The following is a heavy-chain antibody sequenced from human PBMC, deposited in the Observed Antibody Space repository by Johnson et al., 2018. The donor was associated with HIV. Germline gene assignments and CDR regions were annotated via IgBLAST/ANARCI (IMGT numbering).Heavy chain of an antibody. CDR1: GFTFNNYA. CDR3: ARDYYDSSGYHHAFDI. Sequence: QVQLVESGGGVVQPGRSLRLSCAASGFTFNNYAMHWVRQAPGKGLEWVAVISSDGTTKYDADSVKGRFTISRDNSKNTVYLQMNSLRAEDTAVYYCARDYYDSSGYHHAFDIWGQGTMVTVSS. CDR2: ISSDGTTK. V-gene: IGHV3-30*04. J-gene: IGHJ3*02. D-gene: IGHD3-22*01.